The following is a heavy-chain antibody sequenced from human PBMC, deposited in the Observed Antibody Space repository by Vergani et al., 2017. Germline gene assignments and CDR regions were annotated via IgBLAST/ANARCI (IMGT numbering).Heavy chain of an antibody. V-gene: IGHV4-30-4*08. J-gene: IGHJ5*02. CDR2: IYYSGST. Sequence: QVQLQESGPGLVKPSQTLSLTCTVSGGSISSGDYYWSWIRQPPGKGLEWIGYIYYSGSTCYNPSLKSRVTISVDTSKNQFSLKLSSVTAADTAVYYWARTILTGYFCFDPGGQGTLVTVSS. CDR1: GGSISSGDYY. D-gene: IGHD3-9*01. CDR3: ARTILTGYFCFDP.